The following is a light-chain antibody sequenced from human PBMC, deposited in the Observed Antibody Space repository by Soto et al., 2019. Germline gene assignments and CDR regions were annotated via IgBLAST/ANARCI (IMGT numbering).Light chain of an antibody. V-gene: IGLV2-14*01. Sequence: QSARTQPASVSGSPGQSITISCTGTSRDVGGYNSVSWYQQHPGKAPKLMIYEVTNRPSGVSNRFSGSKSGNTASLTISGLQAEDEADYYCSSYTSGSALYVFGTGTKVTVL. CDR1: SRDVGGYNS. J-gene: IGLJ1*01. CDR2: EVT. CDR3: SSYTSGSALYV.